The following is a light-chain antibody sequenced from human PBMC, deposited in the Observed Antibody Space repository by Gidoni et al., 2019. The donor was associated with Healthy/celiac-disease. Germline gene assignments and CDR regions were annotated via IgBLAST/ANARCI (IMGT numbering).Light chain of an antibody. CDR2: YDD. CDR1: SSNIGNNA. CDR3: AAWDDSLNGVV. Sequence: YVRTQRRSVSEDHRQRVTISCSGSSSNIGNNAVNWYQQLPGKAPKLLIYYDDLLPSGVSDRFSGSKSGTSASLAISGLQSEDEADYYCAAWDDSLNGVVFGGGTKLTVL. V-gene: IGLV1-36*01. J-gene: IGLJ2*01.